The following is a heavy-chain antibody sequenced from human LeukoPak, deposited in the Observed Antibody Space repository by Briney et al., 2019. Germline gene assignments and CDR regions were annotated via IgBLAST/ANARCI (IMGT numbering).Heavy chain of an antibody. Sequence: PSETLSLTCTVSGCSISSGGYYWSWIRQHPGKGLEWIGYIYYSGSTYYNPSLKSRVTISVDTSKNQFSLKLSSVTAADTAVYYCARDHYYDSNGSVGAFDIWGQGTMVTVSS. CDR3: ARDHYYDSNGSVGAFDI. CDR1: GCSISSGGYY. V-gene: IGHV4-31*03. CDR2: IYYSGST. D-gene: IGHD3-22*01. J-gene: IGHJ3*02.